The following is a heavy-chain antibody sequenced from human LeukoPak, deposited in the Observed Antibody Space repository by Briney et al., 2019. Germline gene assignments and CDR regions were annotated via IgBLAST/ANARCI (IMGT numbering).Heavy chain of an antibody. V-gene: IGHV4-4*07. D-gene: IGHD1-26*01. CDR3: ARGGLRYSGSYYNYYYMDV. Sequence: SETLSLTCTVSGGSISSYYWSWIRQPAGKGLEWIGRIYTSGSTNYNPSLKSRVTMSVDTSKNQFSLKLSSVTAADTAVYYCARGGLRYSGSYYNYYYMDVWGKGTTVTVSS. J-gene: IGHJ6*03. CDR2: IYTSGST. CDR1: GGSISSYY.